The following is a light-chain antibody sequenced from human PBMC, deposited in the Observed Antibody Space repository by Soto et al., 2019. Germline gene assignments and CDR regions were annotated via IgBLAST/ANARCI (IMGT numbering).Light chain of an antibody. CDR2: AAS. V-gene: IGKV1-5*01. CDR1: QSISSW. J-gene: IGKJ1*01. CDR3: QHYNSYSEA. Sequence: DIQITQSPPTLSASVVDRATITCRASQSISSWLAWYQQKPGKAPKLLIYAASSLQSGVPSRFSGSGSGTDFTLTISSLQPDDFATYYCQHYNSYSEAFGQGTKVDNK.